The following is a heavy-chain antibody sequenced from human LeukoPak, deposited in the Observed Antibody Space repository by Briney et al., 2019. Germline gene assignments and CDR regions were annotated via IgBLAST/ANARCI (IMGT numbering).Heavy chain of an antibody. CDR3: AGDGVVVVAATLDY. V-gene: IGHV3-21*01. CDR2: ISSSSSYI. CDR1: GFTFSSYS. Sequence: GGSLRLSCAASGFTFSSYSMNWVRQAPGKGLEWVSSISSSSSYIYYAVSVKGRFTISRDNAKNSLYLQMNSLRAEDTAVYYCAGDGVVVVAATLDYWGQGTLVTVSS. D-gene: IGHD2-15*01. J-gene: IGHJ4*02.